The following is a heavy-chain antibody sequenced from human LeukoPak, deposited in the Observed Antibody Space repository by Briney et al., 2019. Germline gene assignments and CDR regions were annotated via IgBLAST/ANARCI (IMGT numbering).Heavy chain of an antibody. CDR3: AKSYSSSWSRYYFDY. CDR1: GFTFSSYA. CDR2: ISGSGGST. V-gene: IGHV3-23*01. Sequence: GGSLRLSCAAFGFTFSSYAMSWVRQAPGKGLEWVSAISGSGGSTYYADSVKGRFTISRDNSKNTLYLQMNSLRAEDTAVYYCAKSYSSSWSRYYFDYWGQGTLVTVSS. J-gene: IGHJ4*02. D-gene: IGHD6-13*01.